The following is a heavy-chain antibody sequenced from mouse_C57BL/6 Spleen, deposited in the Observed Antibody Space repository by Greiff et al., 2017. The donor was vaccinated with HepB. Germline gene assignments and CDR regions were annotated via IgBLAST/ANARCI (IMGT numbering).Heavy chain of an antibody. Sequence: VKLMESGPELVKPGASVKISCKASGYAFSSSWMNWVKQRPGKGLEWIGRIYPGDGDTNYNGKFKVKATLTADKASSTAYMQLSSLTSDDSAVYFCARSRRTGTFDYWGQGTTLTVSS. V-gene: IGHV1-82*01. CDR1: GYAFSSSW. J-gene: IGHJ2*01. D-gene: IGHD4-1*01. CDR3: ARSRRTGTFDY. CDR2: IYPGDGDT.